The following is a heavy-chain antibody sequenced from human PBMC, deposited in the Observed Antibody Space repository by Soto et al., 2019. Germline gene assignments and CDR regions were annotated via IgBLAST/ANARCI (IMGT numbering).Heavy chain of an antibody. V-gene: IGHV3-74*01. CDR2: LQTDGSHP. D-gene: IGHD2-21*02. Sequence: GGSLRLSCVASGFTFDYYWMHWVRHAPGEGLMWVSRLQTDGSHPDYADSVKGRFTISRDNAKNTLYLQMNNLRAEDTAVYYCARGGDPDYWGQGTLVTVSS. CDR1: GFTFDYYW. J-gene: IGHJ4*02. CDR3: ARGGDPDY.